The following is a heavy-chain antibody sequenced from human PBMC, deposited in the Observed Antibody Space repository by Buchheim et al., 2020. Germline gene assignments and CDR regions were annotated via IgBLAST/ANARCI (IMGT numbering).Heavy chain of an antibody. V-gene: IGHV1-3*01. CDR2: VNAGNGNT. CDR3: ARTFPFDY. CDR1: GYSFISFA. D-gene: IGHD3-3*02. J-gene: IGHJ4*02. Sequence: QVQLVQSGAEVRKPGASVKISCKASGYSFISFAIHWVRQAPGQGLEWMGWVNAGNGNTGYSQNFQGRVSITAEKTARTAYMELKSLTSEDTAVYYCARTFPFDYWGQGTL.